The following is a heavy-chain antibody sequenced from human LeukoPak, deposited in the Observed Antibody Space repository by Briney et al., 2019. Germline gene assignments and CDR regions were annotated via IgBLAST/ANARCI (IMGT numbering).Heavy chain of an antibody. D-gene: IGHD2-2*01. V-gene: IGHV1-18*01. CDR1: GYTFTSYG. Sequence: EASVKVSCKASGYTFTSYGISWVRQAPGQGLEWMGWISAYNGNTNYAQKLQGRVTMTTDTSTSTAYMELRSLRSDDTAVYYCARESYCSSTSCYETLIDYWGQGTLATVSS. CDR3: ARESYCSSTSCYETLIDY. CDR2: ISAYNGNT. J-gene: IGHJ4*02.